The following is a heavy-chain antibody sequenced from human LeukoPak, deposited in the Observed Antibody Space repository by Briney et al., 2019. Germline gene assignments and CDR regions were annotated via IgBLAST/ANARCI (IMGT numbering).Heavy chain of an antibody. D-gene: IGHD4-23*01. CDR2: IIPIFGTA. V-gene: IGHV1-69*01. CDR1: GGTFSSYA. J-gene: IGHJ4*02. Sequence: ASVKVSCKASGGTFSSYAISWVRQAPGQGLEWMGGIIPIFGTANYAQKFQGRVTITADESTSTAYMEPSSLRSEDTAVYYCARDEGYGGKFDYWGQGTLVTVSS. CDR3: ARDEGYGGKFDY.